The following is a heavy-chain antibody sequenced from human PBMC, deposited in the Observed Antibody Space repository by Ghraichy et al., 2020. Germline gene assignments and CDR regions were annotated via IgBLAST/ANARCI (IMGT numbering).Heavy chain of an antibody. CDR2: IYHSGST. D-gene: IGHD5-18*01. V-gene: IGHV4-38-2*02. J-gene: IGHJ4*02. CDR1: GYSISSGYY. Sequence: SQTLSLTCAVSGYSISSGYYWGWIRQPPGKGLEWIGSIYHSGSTYYNPSLKSRVTISVDTSKNQFSLKLSSVTAADTAVYYCARDRGLGGGYSYGSNFDYWGQGTLVTVSS. CDR3: ARDRGLGGGYSYGSNFDY.